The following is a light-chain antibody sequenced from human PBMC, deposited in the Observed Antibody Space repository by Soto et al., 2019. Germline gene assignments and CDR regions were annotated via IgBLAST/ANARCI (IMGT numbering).Light chain of an antibody. J-gene: IGKJ1*01. CDR3: QQSYSTPQN. CDR2: AAS. V-gene: IGKV1-39*01. CDR1: QSISSY. Sequence: DIQMTQSPSSPSASLGDRVTITCRASQSISSYLNWYQQKPGKAPKLLIYAASSLQSGVPSRFSGSGSGTDFTLTISSLQPEDFATYYCQQSYSTPQNFGQGTKVDIK.